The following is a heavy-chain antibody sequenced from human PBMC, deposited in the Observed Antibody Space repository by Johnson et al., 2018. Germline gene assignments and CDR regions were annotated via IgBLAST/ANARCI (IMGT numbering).Heavy chain of an antibody. V-gene: IGHV4-59*01. D-gene: IGHD3-16*01. CDR1: GGSISSYY. CDR2: IYYSGST. CDR3: ARGGRWGYPFDY. Sequence: QVQLQESGPGLVKPSETLSLTCTVSGGSISSYYWSWIRQPPGKGLEWIGYIYYSGSTNYNPSLKSRVTISVDTSKNQFSLKLSSVTAADTAVYYCARGGRWGYPFDYWGQGTLVTVSS. J-gene: IGHJ4*02.